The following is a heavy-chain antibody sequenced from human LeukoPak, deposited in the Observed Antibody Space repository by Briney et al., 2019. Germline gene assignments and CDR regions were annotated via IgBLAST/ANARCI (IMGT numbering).Heavy chain of an antibody. D-gene: IGHD6-13*01. V-gene: IGHV1-2*02. J-gene: IGHJ5*02. CDR2: INPNSGGT. CDR1: GYTFTGYY. CDR3: ARDLVQLVRNNWFDP. Sequence: ASVKVSCKASGYTFTGYYMHWVRQAPGQGLEWMGWINPNSGGTNYAQKFQGRVTMTRDTSISTAYMELSRLRSDDTAVYYCARDLVQLVRNNWFDPWGQGTLVTVSS.